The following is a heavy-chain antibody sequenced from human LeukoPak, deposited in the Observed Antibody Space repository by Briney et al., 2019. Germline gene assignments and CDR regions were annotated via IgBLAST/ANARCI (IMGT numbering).Heavy chain of an antibody. CDR1: GFTFSSYA. J-gene: IGHJ6*02. V-gene: IGHV3-23*01. CDR3: AKVPSDRSGYYRYYYYYYGMDV. CDR2: ISGSGGST. Sequence: GGSLRLSCAASGFTFSSYAMSWVRQAPGKGLEWVSAISGSGGSTYYADSVKGRFTISRDNSKNTLYLQMNSLRAEDTAVYYCAKVPSDRSGYYRYYYYYYGMDVWGQGTTVTVSS. D-gene: IGHD3-3*01.